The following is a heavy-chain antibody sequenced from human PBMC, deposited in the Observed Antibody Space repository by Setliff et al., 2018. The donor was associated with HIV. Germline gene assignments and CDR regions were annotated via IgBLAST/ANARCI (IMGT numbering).Heavy chain of an antibody. V-gene: IGHV4-61*02. CDR3: ARSPGVATITIFDY. D-gene: IGHD5-12*01. J-gene: IGHJ4*02. Sequence: SETLSLTCTVSGGSISSGRSYWSWIRQTAGKGLEWIGRIYTSGSTNYNPSLKSRVTKSVDTSKNQVSRKRSSVTAADTAVYYCARSPGVATITIFDYWGQGTLVTVS. CDR1: GGSISSGRSY. CDR2: IYTSGST.